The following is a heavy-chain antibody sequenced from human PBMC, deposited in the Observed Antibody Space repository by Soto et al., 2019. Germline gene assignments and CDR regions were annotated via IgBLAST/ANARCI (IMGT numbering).Heavy chain of an antibody. J-gene: IGHJ6*02. CDR3: AGADSGYDYYYYYGMDV. CDR2: IIPIFGTA. D-gene: IGHD5-12*01. Sequence: QVQLVQSGAEVKKPGSSVKVSCKASGGTFSSYAISWVRQAPGQGLEWMGGIIPIFGTANYAQKFQGRVTSTADKSTSTAYMELSSLRSEDTAVYYCAGADSGYDYYYYYGMDVWGQGTTVTVSS. CDR1: GGTFSSYA. V-gene: IGHV1-69*06.